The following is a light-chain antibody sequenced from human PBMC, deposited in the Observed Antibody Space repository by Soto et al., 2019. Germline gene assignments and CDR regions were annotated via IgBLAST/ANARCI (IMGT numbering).Light chain of an antibody. CDR1: QDIGNF. CDR2: DAS. Sequence: DIQMTQYLNTLSASVGDRFTITCQASQDIGNFLSWYQQKPGKVPKLLIFDASNLETGVPSRFSGSGSGTDFTFTISSLQPEDIATYYCQQYDNLPLTFGGGTKVDI. V-gene: IGKV1-33*01. CDR3: QQYDNLPLT. J-gene: IGKJ4*01.